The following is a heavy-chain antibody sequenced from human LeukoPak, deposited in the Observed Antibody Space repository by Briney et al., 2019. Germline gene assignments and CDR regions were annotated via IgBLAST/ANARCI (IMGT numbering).Heavy chain of an antibody. CDR3: ARRAQVWGSPVVKHFDY. D-gene: IGHD3-16*01. CDR2: INHSGST. CDR1: GGSFSGYY. Sequence: SETLSLTCAVYGGSFSGYYWSWIRQPPGKGLEWIGEINHSGSTNYNPSLKSRVTISVDTSKNQFSLKLSSVTAADTAVYYCARRAQVWGSPVVKHFDYWGQGTLVTVSS. V-gene: IGHV4-34*01. J-gene: IGHJ4*02.